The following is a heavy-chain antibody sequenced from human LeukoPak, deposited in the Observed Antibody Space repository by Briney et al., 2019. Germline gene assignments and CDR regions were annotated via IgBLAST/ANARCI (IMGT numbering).Heavy chain of an antibody. V-gene: IGHV4-34*01. CDR1: GGSFSGYY. Sequence: SETLSLTCAVYGGSFSGYYWSWIRQPPGRGLEWIGEINHSGSTDYNPSLKSRVTISVDTSKNQFSLKLSSVTAADTAVYYCARHPDIVVVPAAINYWGQGTLVTVSS. J-gene: IGHJ4*02. CDR2: INHSGST. D-gene: IGHD2-2*02. CDR3: ARHPDIVVVPAAINY.